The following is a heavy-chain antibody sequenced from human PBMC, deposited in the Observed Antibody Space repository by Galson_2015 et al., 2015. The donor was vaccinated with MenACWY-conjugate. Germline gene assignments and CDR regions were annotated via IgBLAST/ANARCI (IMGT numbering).Heavy chain of an antibody. V-gene: IGHV4-59*01. J-gene: IGHJ6*02. D-gene: IGHD2-2*01. CDR1: GGSISSYY. CDR3: ARVVSNYYYYGMDV. CDR2: IYYSGST. Sequence: LSLTCTVSGGSISSYYWSWIRQPPGKGLEWIGYIYYSGSTNYNPSLKSRVTISVDTSKNQFSLKLSSVTAADTAVYYCARVVSNYYYYGMDVWGQGTTVTVSS.